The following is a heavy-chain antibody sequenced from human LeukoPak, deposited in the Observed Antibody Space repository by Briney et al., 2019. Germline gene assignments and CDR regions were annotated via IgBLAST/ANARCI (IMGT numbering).Heavy chain of an antibody. CDR3: SRHADPGSGSRGLFYYYYYYMDV. CDR2: INPRDSGT. V-gene: IGHV5-51*01. J-gene: IGHJ6*03. D-gene: IGHD3-10*01. Sequence: PGESLKISCKGSGYSFTSYYIGWVRRMPGKGLEGMGSINPRDSGTRYNPSFQGQVTISADKSISTAYLQWSSLKASHTAMYYCSRHADPGSGSRGLFYYYYYYMDVWGKGTTVTVSS. CDR1: GYSFTSYY.